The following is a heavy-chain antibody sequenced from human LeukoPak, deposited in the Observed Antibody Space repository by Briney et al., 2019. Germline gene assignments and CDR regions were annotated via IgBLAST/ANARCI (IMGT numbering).Heavy chain of an antibody. J-gene: IGHJ4*02. CDR2: ISSSSSYI. Sequence: GGSLRLSCAASGFTFRTYSMNWVRQPPGKGLEWVSSISSSSSYIYYADSVKGRFTVSRDNAKNSLYLQMNSLRAEDTAAYYCARDHGSGYYFFDYWGQGTLVTVSS. D-gene: IGHD3-22*01. V-gene: IGHV3-21*01. CDR1: GFTFRTYS. CDR3: ARDHGSGYYFFDY.